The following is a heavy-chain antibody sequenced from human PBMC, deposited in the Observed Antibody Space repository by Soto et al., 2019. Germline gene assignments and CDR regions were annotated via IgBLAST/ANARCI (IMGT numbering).Heavy chain of an antibody. J-gene: IGHJ4*02. CDR2: ISGNGDHT. D-gene: IGHD6-19*01. CDR3: AKRIKNSSGWYADY. Sequence: EVQLLESGGGLVQPGGSLRLSCAASGFTFSNYAMSWVRQAPGKGLEWVSAISGNGDHTYYADSVKGRFTFSRDNSKNTLYLQMNSLRADDPAIYYCAKRIKNSSGWYADYWGQGTLVTVSS. CDR1: GFTFSNYA. V-gene: IGHV3-23*01.